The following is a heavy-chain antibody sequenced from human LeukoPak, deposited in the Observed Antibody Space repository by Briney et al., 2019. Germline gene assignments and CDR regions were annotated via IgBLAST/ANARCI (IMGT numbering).Heavy chain of an antibody. CDR2: IYWDDDK. V-gene: IGHV2-5*02. CDR1: GFSLSTSGVG. D-gene: IGHD4-17*01. CDR3: AHSIAVTTHNWFDP. Sequence: SGPTLVKPTQTLTLTCTFSGFSLSTSGVGVGWIRQPPGKALEWLALIYWDDDKRYSPSLKSRLTITKDTSKNQVVLTMANMDPVDTATYYCAHSIAVTTHNWFDPWGQGTLVTVSS. J-gene: IGHJ5*02.